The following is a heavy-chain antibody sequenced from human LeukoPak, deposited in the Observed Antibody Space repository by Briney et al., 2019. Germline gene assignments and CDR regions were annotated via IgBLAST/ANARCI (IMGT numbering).Heavy chain of an antibody. CDR1: GGTFISYA. CDR3: ARAPDVGILDY. CDR2: IIPIFGTA. J-gene: IGHJ4*02. D-gene: IGHD6-13*01. Sequence: SVKVSCKASGGTFISYAISWVRQAPGQGLEWRGGIIPIFGTANYAKKFQGRDTINTDESTRTAYMEMRRLRSEDTAVCYCARAPDVGILDYWGQGTLVTVSS. V-gene: IGHV1-69*05.